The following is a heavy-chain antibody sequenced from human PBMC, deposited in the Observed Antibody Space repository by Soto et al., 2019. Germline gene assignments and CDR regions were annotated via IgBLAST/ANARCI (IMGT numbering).Heavy chain of an antibody. J-gene: IGHJ4*02. CDR3: ARRNGDWNYVGYFDY. Sequence: ASVKVSSKASGGTFSSYAISCVRQAPGQGLEWMGGIIPIVGTANYAQRFQGRVTTTADESTSTAHMELSSLSSEDPAVYYCARRNGDWNYVGYFDYWGQGTLVTVSS. CDR1: GGTFSSYA. CDR2: IIPIVGTA. V-gene: IGHV1-69*13. D-gene: IGHD1-7*01.